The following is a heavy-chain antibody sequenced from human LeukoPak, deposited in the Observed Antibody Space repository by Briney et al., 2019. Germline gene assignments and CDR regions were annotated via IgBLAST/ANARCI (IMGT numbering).Heavy chain of an antibody. CDR3: ARDRSPYYYDSSGYYPRGPDY. D-gene: IGHD3-22*01. J-gene: IGHJ4*02. CDR2: IWYDGSNK. V-gene: IGHV3-33*01. CDR1: GFTFSSYG. Sequence: GGSLRLSCAASGFTFSSYGMHWVRQAPGKGLEWVAVIWYDGSNKYYADSVKGRFTISRDNSKNTLYLQMNSLGAEDTAVYYCARDRSPYYYDSSGYYPRGPDYWGQGTLVTVSS.